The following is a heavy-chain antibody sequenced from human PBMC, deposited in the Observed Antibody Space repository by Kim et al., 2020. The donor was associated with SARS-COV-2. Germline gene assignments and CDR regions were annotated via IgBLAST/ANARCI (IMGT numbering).Heavy chain of an antibody. V-gene: IGHV5-51*01. J-gene: IGHJ4*02. CDR3: VRLRGYSLPLYFDY. D-gene: IGHD5-12*01. Sequence: SPSFQGQVTISADKSISTAYLQWSSLKASDTAMYYCVRLRGYSLPLYFDYWGQGTLVTVSS.